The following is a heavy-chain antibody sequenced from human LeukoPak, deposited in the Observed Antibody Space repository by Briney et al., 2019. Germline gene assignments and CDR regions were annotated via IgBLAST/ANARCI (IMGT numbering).Heavy chain of an antibody. Sequence: PSQTLSLTCTVSGGSISSGGYYWSWLRQHPGKGLEWIGYIYYSGSTYYNPSLKSRVTISVDTSKNQFSLKLSSVTAADTAVYYCARDPYDTTTDAFDIWGQGTMVTVSS. CDR1: GGSISSGGYY. CDR3: ARDPYDTTTDAFDI. CDR2: IYYSGST. V-gene: IGHV4-31*03. D-gene: IGHD2/OR15-2a*01. J-gene: IGHJ3*02.